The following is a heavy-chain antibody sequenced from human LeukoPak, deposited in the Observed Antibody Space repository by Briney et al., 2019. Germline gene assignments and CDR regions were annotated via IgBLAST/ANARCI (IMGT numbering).Heavy chain of an antibody. V-gene: IGHV1-2*02. D-gene: IGHD7-27*01. CDR2: IHAGRGDT. CDR3: ARDENWGPDY. Sequence: GASVTVSCKASGFTFTGHYMHWVRQAPGQGLEWMGWIHAGRGDTNYAQKFQGRFTMTRDTSINTLFMGLSSLRSDDTAVYYCARDENWGPDYWGQGTLVTASS. J-gene: IGHJ4*02. CDR1: GFTFTGHY.